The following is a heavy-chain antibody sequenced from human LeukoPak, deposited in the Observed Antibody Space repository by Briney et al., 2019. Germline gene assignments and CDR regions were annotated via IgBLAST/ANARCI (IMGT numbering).Heavy chain of an antibody. J-gene: IGHJ6*03. CDR3: ARDTYTYYYDSSGYYPDYYYYYMDV. D-gene: IGHD3-22*01. CDR2: ISSSSSTI. Sequence: GGSLRLSCADSGFTFSSYSMKWVRQAPGKGLEWVSYISSSSSTIYYADSVKGRFTISRDNAKNSLYLQMNSLRAEDTAVYYCARDTYTYYYDSSGYYPDYYYYYMDVWGKGTTVTVSS. V-gene: IGHV3-48*04. CDR1: GFTFSSYS.